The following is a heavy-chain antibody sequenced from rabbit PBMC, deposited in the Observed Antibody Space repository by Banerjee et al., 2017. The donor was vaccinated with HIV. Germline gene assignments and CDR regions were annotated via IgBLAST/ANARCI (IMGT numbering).Heavy chain of an antibody. CDR3: ARDLVGVIGWNFAW. V-gene: IGHV1S40*01. CDR2: IDSGSSGFT. D-gene: IGHD5-1*01. CDR1: GVSFSSNYY. Sequence: QSLEESGGDLVKPGASLTLTCTASGVSFSSNYYMCWVRQAPGKGLEWIACIDSGSSGFTYFASWAKGRFTISKTSSTTVTLQMTSLTAADTATYFCARDLVGVIGWNFAWWGQGTLVTVS. J-gene: IGHJ3*01.